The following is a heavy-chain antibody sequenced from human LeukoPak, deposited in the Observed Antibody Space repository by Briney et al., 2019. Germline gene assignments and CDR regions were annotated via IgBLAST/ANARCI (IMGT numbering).Heavy chain of an antibody. V-gene: IGHV3-7*01. J-gene: IGHJ4*02. CDR1: GLTFSNYW. CDR2: VNEDGSAK. Sequence: GGSLRLSCVVSGLTFSNYWMIWVRQAPGKGLESVAIVNEDGSAKYYLDSVKGRFTISRDNARNSLYLEMNSLRDEDTAVYYCASSGSYRFDYWGQGTLVTVSS. D-gene: IGHD1-26*01. CDR3: ASSGSYRFDY.